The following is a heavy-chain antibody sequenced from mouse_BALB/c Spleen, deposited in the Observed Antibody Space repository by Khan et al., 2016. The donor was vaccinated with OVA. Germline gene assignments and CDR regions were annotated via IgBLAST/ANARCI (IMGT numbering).Heavy chain of an antibody. Sequence: EVQLVESGPGLVKPSQSLSPTCTVTGYSITSNYAWCWIRQFPGNKLAWMGYISYSGSTNYNPSLKSRISVTRDTSENQFFLQLCSVTTEDTATYTCARQHYYGYAFDYWRPGTSVTVSS. J-gene: IGHJ4*01. D-gene: IGHD1-2*01. CDR2: ISYSGST. V-gene: IGHV3-2*02. CDR1: GYSITSNYA. CDR3: ARQHYYGYAFDY.